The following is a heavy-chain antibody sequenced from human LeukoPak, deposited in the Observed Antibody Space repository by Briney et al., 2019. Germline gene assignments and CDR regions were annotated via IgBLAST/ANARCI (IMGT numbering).Heavy chain of an antibody. CDR3: ARHETGPYFDY. Sequence: GESLKISCKGSGSSDYWIGWVRPMPGKGLEWMGIIYLGDSDTRYSTSFQGQVTISADKSISTAYLQWSSLKASDTAMYYCARHETGPYFDYWGQGTLVTVSS. CDR2: IYLGDSDT. J-gene: IGHJ4*02. V-gene: IGHV5-51*01. CDR1: GSSDYW. D-gene: IGHD1-1*01.